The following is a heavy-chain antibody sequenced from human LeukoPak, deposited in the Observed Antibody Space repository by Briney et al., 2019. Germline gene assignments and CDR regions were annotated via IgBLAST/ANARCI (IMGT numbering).Heavy chain of an antibody. V-gene: IGHV4-34*01. CDR2: INHSGST. CDR1: GGSFSGYY. CDR3: ARGRYSSTHLDY. Sequence: SETLSLTRAVYGGSFSGYYWSWIRQPPGKGLEWIGEINHSGSTNYNPSLKSRVTISVDTSKNQFSLKLSSVTAADTAVYYCARGRYSSTHLDYWGQGTLVTVSS. J-gene: IGHJ4*02. D-gene: IGHD6-13*01.